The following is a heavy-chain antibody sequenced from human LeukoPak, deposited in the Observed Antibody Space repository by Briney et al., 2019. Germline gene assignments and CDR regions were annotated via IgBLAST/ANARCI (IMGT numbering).Heavy chain of an antibody. CDR1: GGSISSYY. Sequence: SETLSLTCTVSGGSISSYYWSWIRQPPGKGLEWIGYIFYSGSTNYNPSLKSRVTISVDTSKNQFSLKLSSVTAADTAVYYCARVYYSNSYDYWYFDLWGRGTLVTVTS. V-gene: IGHV4-59*01. CDR2: IFYSGST. CDR3: ARVYYSNSYDYWYFDL. D-gene: IGHD6-13*01. J-gene: IGHJ2*01.